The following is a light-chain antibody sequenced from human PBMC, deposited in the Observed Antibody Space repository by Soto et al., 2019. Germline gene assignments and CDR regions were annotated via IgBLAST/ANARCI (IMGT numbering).Light chain of an antibody. CDR2: DAS. Sequence: DIQMTQSPSTLSGSVGDRVTITCRASQTISSWLAWYQQKPGKAPKLLIYDASTLESGVPSRFSGTGSGTDFALTITSLQAEDFATYYCQQLRMYPSTFGGGTKVDI. V-gene: IGKV1-5*01. CDR3: QQLRMYPST. J-gene: IGKJ4*01. CDR1: QTISSW.